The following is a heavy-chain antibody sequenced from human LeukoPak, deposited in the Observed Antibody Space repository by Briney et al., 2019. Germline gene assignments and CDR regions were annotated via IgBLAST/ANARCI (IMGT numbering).Heavy chain of an antibody. V-gene: IGHV3-48*04. CDR3: AAYGSGSF. CDR1: GYSFSSHN. J-gene: IGHJ4*02. D-gene: IGHD3-10*01. Sequence: GGSLRLSCVGSGYSFSSHNMDWVRQAPGKGLEWVSFISSSSGSIYYANSVKGRFTISRDNAKNSLYLQMNSLTAEDTAVYYCAAYGSGSFWGQGTLVTVSS. CDR2: ISSSSGSI.